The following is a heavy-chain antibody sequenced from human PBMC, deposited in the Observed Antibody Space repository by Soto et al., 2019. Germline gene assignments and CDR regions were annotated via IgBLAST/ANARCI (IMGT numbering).Heavy chain of an antibody. CDR2: IYDSESA. J-gene: IGHJ4*02. CDR3: ARASSSSSAADY. Sequence: SEILSLTCNVSGESISSGGYYWSWIRHHPRKGLEWIGYIYDSESAYYNPSLKSRVTISMDTSKNHFAMRLSSVTDADTAVYYCARASSSSSAADYWGQGTLVTVSS. V-gene: IGHV4-31*03. CDR1: GESISSGGYY. D-gene: IGHD6-6*01.